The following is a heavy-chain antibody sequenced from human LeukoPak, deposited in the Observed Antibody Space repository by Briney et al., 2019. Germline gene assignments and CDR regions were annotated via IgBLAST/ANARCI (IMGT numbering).Heavy chain of an antibody. V-gene: IGHV3-49*03. Sequence: GGSLRLSCAASGFTFGDYAMSWFRQAPGKGLEWVGFIRSKAYGGTTEYAASVKGRFTISRDDSKSIAYLQMNSLKTEDTAVYYCTRGPGYCSSTSCYGQFDYWGQGTLVTVSS. J-gene: IGHJ4*02. CDR1: GFTFGDYA. CDR3: TRGPGYCSSTSCYGQFDY. CDR2: IRSKAYGGTT. D-gene: IGHD2-2*01.